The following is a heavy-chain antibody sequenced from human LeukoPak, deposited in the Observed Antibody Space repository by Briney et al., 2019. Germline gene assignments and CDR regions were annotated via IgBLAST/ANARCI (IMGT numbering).Heavy chain of an antibody. CDR1: RFTFSSYA. CDR3: AKGLIAAAGNQY. J-gene: IGHJ4*02. D-gene: IGHD6-13*01. V-gene: IGHV3-23*01. Sequence: GGSLRLSCAASRFTFSSYAMSWVRQAPGKGLEWVSTISGSGGSTYYADSVKGRFTISRDNSNNTLYLQMNSLRAEDTAVYYCAKGLIAAAGNQYWGQGTLVTVSS. CDR2: ISGSGGST.